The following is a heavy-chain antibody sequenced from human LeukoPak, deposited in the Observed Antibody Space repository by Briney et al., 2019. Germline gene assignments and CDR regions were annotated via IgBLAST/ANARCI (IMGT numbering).Heavy chain of an antibody. CDR3: AREGGADMEVPNWFDP. CDR2: INPNSGGT. V-gene: IGHV1-2*02. Sequence: GASVKVSCKASGYTFTGHYMHWVRQAPGQGLEWMGWINPNSGGTNYAQKFQGRVTMTRDTSISTAYMELSRLRSDDTAVYYCAREGGADMEVPNWFDPWGQGTLVTVSS. J-gene: IGHJ5*02. CDR1: GYTFTGHY. D-gene: IGHD3-9*01.